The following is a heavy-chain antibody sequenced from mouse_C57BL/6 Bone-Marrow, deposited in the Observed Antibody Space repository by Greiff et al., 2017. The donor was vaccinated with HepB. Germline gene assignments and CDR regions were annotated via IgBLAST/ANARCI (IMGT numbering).Heavy chain of an antibody. J-gene: IGHJ1*03. D-gene: IGHD1-1*01. Sequence: VQLVESGPGLVQPSQSLSITCTVSGFSLTSYGVHWVRQSPGKGLEWLGVIWRGGSTDYNAAFMSRLSITKDNSKSQVFFKMNSLQADDTAIYYCARKISYYYGSTWYFDVWGTGTTVTVSS. CDR1: GFSLTSYG. V-gene: IGHV2-5*01. CDR2: IWRGGST. CDR3: ARKISYYYGSTWYFDV.